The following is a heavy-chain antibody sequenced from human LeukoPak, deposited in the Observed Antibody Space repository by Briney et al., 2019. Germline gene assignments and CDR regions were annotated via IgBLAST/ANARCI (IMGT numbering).Heavy chain of an antibody. CDR2: IIPIFATT. D-gene: IGHD2-2*01. Sequence: ASVKVSCKASGGTFSSYAIGWVRQAPGQGLEWMGGIIPIFATTKYAQKFQGRVTITADESASTAYMELSSLRSEDTAVYYCARDLWGYRTGTSCLKGDYYYYGMDVWGQGTTVIASS. CDR3: ARDLWGYRTGTSCLKGDYYYYGMDV. J-gene: IGHJ6*02. V-gene: IGHV1-69*13. CDR1: GGTFSSYA.